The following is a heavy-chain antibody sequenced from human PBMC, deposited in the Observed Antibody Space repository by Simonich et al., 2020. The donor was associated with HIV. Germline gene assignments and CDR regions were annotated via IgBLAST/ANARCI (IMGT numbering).Heavy chain of an antibody. D-gene: IGHD3-10*01. CDR3: ARKGGGRGVYYFDY. CDR2: IIPIVGTA. V-gene: IGHV1-69*13. CDR1: GGTFSSFA. Sequence: QVQLVQSGAEVKKPGSSVKVSCKASGGTFSSFAISWVRQAPGLGLEWVGGIIPIVGTANYATRFQGRVTITADESTSTAYMELSSLRSEDTGIYYCARKGGGRGVYYFDYWGQRTLVTVSS. J-gene: IGHJ4*02.